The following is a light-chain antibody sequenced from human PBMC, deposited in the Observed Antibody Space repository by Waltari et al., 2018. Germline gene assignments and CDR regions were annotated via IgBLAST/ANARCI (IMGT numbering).Light chain of an antibody. CDR1: RDISHY. V-gene: IGKV1-27*01. Sequence: TCRTSRDISHYLAWYQQKPGTLPNLLILDASILESGVVSRFSGSGSGTDFTLAISSLQPEDIGTYYCQKYDGAPWTFGQGTKVEIK. J-gene: IGKJ1*01. CDR3: QKYDGAPWT. CDR2: DAS.